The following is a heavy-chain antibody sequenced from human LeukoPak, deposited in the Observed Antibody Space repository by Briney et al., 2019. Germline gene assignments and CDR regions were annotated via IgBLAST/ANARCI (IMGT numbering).Heavy chain of an antibody. Sequence: SETLSLTCTVSGGSISTYYWSWIRQPAGKGLEWIGRIYTTGSTDYNFPLKSRVTMSVDTSQNQFSLKLSSVTAADTAVYYCARDGAEVAGFDSWGQGTLVTVSS. D-gene: IGHD6-19*01. CDR3: ARDGAEVAGFDS. CDR2: IYTTGST. J-gene: IGHJ4*02. V-gene: IGHV4-4*07. CDR1: GGSISTYY.